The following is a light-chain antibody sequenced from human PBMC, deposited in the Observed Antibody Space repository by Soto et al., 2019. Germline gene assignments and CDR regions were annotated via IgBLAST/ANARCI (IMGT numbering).Light chain of an antibody. J-gene: IGKJ1*01. V-gene: IGKV3-20*01. CDR3: QQSQT. Sequence: MLPQSPCTLSLAPGERAPLSCRASQSVSSSYLAWYQQKPGQAPRVLIYDASYRAPGIPDRFSGSGSGTDFTLTISRLEPEDFAVYYCQQSQTFGQGTKVDIK. CDR1: QSVSSSY. CDR2: DAS.